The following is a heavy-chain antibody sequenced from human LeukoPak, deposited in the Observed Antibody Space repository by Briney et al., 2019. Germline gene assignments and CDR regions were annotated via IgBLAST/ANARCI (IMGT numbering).Heavy chain of an antibody. CDR1: GGTFSSYA. CDR2: IIPILGIA. D-gene: IGHD3-3*01. J-gene: IGHJ5*02. CDR3: AREAPGVVTPNWFDP. V-gene: IGHV1-69*04. Sequence: GASVKVSCKASGGTFSSYAISWVRQAPGQGLEWMGRIIPILGIANYAQKFQGRVTTTADKSTSTAYMELSSLRSEDTAVYYCAREAPGVVTPNWFDPWGQGTLVTVPS.